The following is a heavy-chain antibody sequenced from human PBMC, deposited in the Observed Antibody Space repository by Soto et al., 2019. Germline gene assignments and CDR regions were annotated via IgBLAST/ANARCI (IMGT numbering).Heavy chain of an antibody. CDR3: ARAGRVGATNFDY. V-gene: IGHV4-4*07. CDR1: VGSISSDY. Sequence: PSETLSLTCTVSVGSISSDYWSWIRQPAGKGLEWIGRIYTSGSTNYNPSLKSRVTMSVDTPKNQFPLKLSSVPSADTAVYYCARAGRVGATNFDYWGQGTLVTVS. D-gene: IGHD1-26*01. J-gene: IGHJ4*02. CDR2: IYTSGST.